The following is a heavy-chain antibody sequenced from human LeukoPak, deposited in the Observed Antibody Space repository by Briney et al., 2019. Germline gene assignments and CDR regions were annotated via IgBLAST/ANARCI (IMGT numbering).Heavy chain of an antibody. D-gene: IGHD6-13*01. CDR3: AKRAAYSSSWHNWFDP. CDR1: GFTVSSYA. Sequence: GRSLRLSCAASGFTVSSYAMSWVRQAPGKRLKWVSAISGSGGSTYYADSVKGRFTISRDNSKNTLYLQMNSLRAEDTAVYYCAKRAAYSSSWHNWFDPWGQGTLVSVSS. J-gene: IGHJ5*02. V-gene: IGHV3-23*01. CDR2: ISGSGGST.